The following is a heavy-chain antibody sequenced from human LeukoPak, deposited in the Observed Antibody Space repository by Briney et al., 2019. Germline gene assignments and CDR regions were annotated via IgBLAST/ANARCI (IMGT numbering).Heavy chain of an antibody. J-gene: IGHJ4*02. V-gene: IGHV3-74*01. CDR2: IKCDGSTT. CDR1: GFTFSTSW. Sequence: QPGGSLRLSCAASGFTFSTSWMHWLRQAPGRGLVWVSRIKCDGSTTTYADSVKGRFTISRDNAKNTLFLQMNSLRAEDTAVYYCASGSFCTNGVCYKGFDYWGQGTLVSVSS. D-gene: IGHD2-8*01. CDR3: ASGSFCTNGVCYKGFDY.